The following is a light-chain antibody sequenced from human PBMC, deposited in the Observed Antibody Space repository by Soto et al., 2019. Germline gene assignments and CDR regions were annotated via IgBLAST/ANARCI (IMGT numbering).Light chain of an antibody. Sequence: DIPLTQSPSTLSASVGDRVTITCRASQSISSWLAWYQQKPGKAPNLLIYKTSNLDSGVPSRFSGSGSGTEFTLTISSLQPDDFATYYCQYSNDYCCTFGQGTKVEIK. CDR3: QYSNDYCCT. J-gene: IGKJ1*01. V-gene: IGKV1-5*03. CDR2: KTS. CDR1: QSISSW.